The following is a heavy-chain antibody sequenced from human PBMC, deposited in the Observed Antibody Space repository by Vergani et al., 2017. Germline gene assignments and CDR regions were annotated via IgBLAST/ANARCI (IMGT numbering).Heavy chain of an antibody. J-gene: IGHJ6*02. CDR2: ISSSSSDI. CDR1: GFTFSSYS. V-gene: IGHV3-21*01. CDR3: ARYRATRGLYYYYGMDV. Sequence: EVQLVESGGGLVKPGGSLRLSCAASGFTFSSYSMNWVRQAPGKGLEWVSSISSSSSDIYYADSVKGRFNISRDNAKNSLYLQMNSLRAEDTAVYYCARYRATRGLYYYYGMDVWGQGTMVTVSS. D-gene: IGHD4/OR15-4a*01.